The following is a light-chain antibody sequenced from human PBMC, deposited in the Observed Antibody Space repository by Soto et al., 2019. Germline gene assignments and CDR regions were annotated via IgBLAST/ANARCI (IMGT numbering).Light chain of an antibody. Sequence: EIVLTQSPGTLSLSPGERATLSCRASQSVSSSYFAWYQQKPGQAPRLLIYGASSRATGIPDRFSGSGSGTDFILTISRLEHEDFAVYYCQQYYSSAPWTFGQGTKVEIK. CDR1: QSVSSSY. CDR2: GAS. CDR3: QQYYSSAPWT. V-gene: IGKV3-20*01. J-gene: IGKJ1*01.